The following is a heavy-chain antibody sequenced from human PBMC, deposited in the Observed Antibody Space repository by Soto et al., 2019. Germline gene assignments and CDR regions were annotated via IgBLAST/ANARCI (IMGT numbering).Heavy chain of an antibody. D-gene: IGHD4-17*01. CDR1: GGSISSGGYY. Sequence: PSETLSLTCTVSGGSISSGGYYWSWIRQHPGKGLEWIGYIYYSGSTYYNPSLKSRVTISVDTSKNQFSLKLSSVTAADTAVYYCAREADLGGDYRMFDYWGQGTLVTVSS. J-gene: IGHJ4*02. V-gene: IGHV4-31*03. CDR3: AREADLGGDYRMFDY. CDR2: IYYSGST.